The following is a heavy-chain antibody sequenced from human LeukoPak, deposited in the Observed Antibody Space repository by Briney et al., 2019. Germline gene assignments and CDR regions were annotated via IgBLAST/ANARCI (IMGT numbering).Heavy chain of an antibody. V-gene: IGHV3-23*01. CDR3: AKVEATYGSGSYYPWVY. J-gene: IGHJ4*02. CDR2: ISGSGDST. Sequence: PGGSLRLSCAASGFTVSNNYMSWVRQAPGKGPEWVSAISGSGDSTYYADSVKGRFTISRDNSKNTLYLQMNSLRAEDTAVYYCAKVEATYGSGSYYPWVYWGQGTLVTVSS. CDR1: GFTVSNNY. D-gene: IGHD3-10*01.